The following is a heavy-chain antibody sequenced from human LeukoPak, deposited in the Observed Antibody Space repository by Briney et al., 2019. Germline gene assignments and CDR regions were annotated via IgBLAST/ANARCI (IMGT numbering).Heavy chain of an antibody. CDR2: IYYSGST. V-gene: IGHV4-59*12. D-gene: IGHD4-17*01. Sequence: SETLSLTCTVSGGSFSTYYWSWIRQPPGRGLEWIGYIYYSGSTYYNPSLKSRVTISVDTSKNQFSLKLSSVTAADTAVYYCARGIRATVTTNWFDPWGQGTLVTVSS. CDR1: GGSFSTYY. J-gene: IGHJ5*02. CDR3: ARGIRATVTTNWFDP.